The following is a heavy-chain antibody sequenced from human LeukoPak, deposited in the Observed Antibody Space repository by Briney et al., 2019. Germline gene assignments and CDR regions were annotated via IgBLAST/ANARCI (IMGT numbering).Heavy chain of an antibody. D-gene: IGHD4-23*01. J-gene: IGHJ5*02. CDR3: AGHRWQNWFDP. CDR1: GGSISSYY. V-gene: IGHV4-59*08. CDR2: IYSSGST. Sequence: ASETLSLTCTVSGGSISSYYWSWIRQPPGKGLEWIGYIYSSGSTNYNPSLKSRVTISVDTSKNQFSLKLSSVTAADTAVYYCAGHRWQNWFDPWGQGTLVTVSS.